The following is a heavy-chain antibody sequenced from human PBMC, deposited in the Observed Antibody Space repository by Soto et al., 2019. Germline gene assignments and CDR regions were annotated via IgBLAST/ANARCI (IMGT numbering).Heavy chain of an antibody. V-gene: IGHV3-11*01. CDR3: ARKGPRAARPNH. J-gene: IGHJ5*02. D-gene: IGHD6-6*01. Sequence: QVQLVESGGGLVRPGGSLRLSCAASGFTFRDYDMSWIRQASGKGLEWVSCISSSGTVTNYADSVKGRFTISRDNAQNSLYGEMNSLRVEDTAVYYCARKGPRAARPNHWGQGTLVTVSS. CDR2: ISSSGTVT. CDR1: GFTFRDYD.